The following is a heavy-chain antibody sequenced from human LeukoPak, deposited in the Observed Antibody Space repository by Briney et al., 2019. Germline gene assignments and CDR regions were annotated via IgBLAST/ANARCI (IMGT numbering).Heavy chain of an antibody. Sequence: GGSLRLSYAASGFTVSSNYMSWVRQAPGKGLEWVSVIYSGGSTYYADSVKGRFTISRDNSKNTLYLQMNSPRAEDTAVYYCARAGVRGSSTSWDFDYWGQGTLVTVSS. J-gene: IGHJ4*02. CDR1: GFTVSSNY. CDR3: ARAGVRGSSTSWDFDY. D-gene: IGHD2-2*01. CDR2: IYSGGST. V-gene: IGHV3-53*01.